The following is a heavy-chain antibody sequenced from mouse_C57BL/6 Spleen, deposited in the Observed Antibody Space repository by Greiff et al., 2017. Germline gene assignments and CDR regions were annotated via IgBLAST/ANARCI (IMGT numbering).Heavy chain of an antibody. CDR2: ISGGGGNN. J-gene: IGHJ3*01. CDR3: ARQGGYSNVAWLSY. D-gene: IGHD2-5*01. CDR1: GFTFSSSN. Sequence: DVMLVESGGGLVKPGGSLKLSCAASGFTFSSSNMSWVRQTPEKRLEWVATISGGGGNNYYPDSVQGGFNISRDNAKNTLYLKRSSLSSEDTALYDCARQGGYSNVAWLSYWGQGTLVTVSA. V-gene: IGHV5-9*01.